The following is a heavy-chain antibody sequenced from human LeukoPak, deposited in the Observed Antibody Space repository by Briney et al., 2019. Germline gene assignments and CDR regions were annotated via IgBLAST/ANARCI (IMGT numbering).Heavy chain of an antibody. D-gene: IGHD3-16*01. Sequence: PGGSLRLSCAAAEFSFSTYEMVWIRQTPGKGLEWLSYIDGSSSRTVYADSVKGRFAISRDNAKNSLYLQMNSLRAEDTGIYYCAREKTAVFGDAFDIWGQGTRVTVSS. J-gene: IGHJ3*02. CDR2: IDGSSSRT. V-gene: IGHV3-48*03. CDR1: EFSFSTYE. CDR3: AREKTAVFGDAFDI.